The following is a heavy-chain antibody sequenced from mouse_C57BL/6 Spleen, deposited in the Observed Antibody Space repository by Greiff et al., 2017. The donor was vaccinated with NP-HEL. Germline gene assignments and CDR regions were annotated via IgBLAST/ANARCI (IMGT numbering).Heavy chain of an antibody. CDR3: ARSYYSKGYYYAMDY. D-gene: IGHD2-5*01. V-gene: IGHV1-81*01. Sequence: VMLVESGAELARPGASVKLSCKASGYTFTSYGISWVKQRTGQGLEWIGEIYPRSGNTSYNEKFKGKAQLTADKSSSTAYMELRSLTSEDSAVYFCARSYYSKGYYYAMDYWGQGTSVTVSS. CDR1: GYTFTSYG. CDR2: IYPRSGNT. J-gene: IGHJ4*01.